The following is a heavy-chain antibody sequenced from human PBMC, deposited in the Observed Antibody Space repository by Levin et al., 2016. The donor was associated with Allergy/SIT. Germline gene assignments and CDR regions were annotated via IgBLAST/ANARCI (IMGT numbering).Heavy chain of an antibody. CDR3: ARASYSSSSWDYYYYMDV. D-gene: IGHD6-6*01. CDR1: GFTFSSYW. CDR2: IKQDGSEK. J-gene: IGHJ6*03. Sequence: GESLKISCAASGFTFSSYWMSWVRQAPGKGLEWVANIKQDGSEKYYVDSVKGRFTISRDNAKNSLYLQMNSLRAEDTAVYYCARASYSSSSWDYYYYMDVWGKGTTVTVSS. V-gene: IGHV3-7*03.